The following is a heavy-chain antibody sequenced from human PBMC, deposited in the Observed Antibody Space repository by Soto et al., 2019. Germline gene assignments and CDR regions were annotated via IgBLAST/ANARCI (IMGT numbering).Heavy chain of an antibody. CDR3: ARARLSAVYAFDI. Sequence: SETLSLTGTVSGGSVSSGSYYWTWIRQRPGKGLEWIGYIYYSGSTYYSPSLKSRLSISLDTSKNQFSLRLSSVTAADTAMYYCARARLSAVYAFDICGQGTIVTVSS. CDR1: GGSVSSGSYY. CDR2: IYYSGST. J-gene: IGHJ3*02. V-gene: IGHV4-31*03. D-gene: IGHD1-20*01.